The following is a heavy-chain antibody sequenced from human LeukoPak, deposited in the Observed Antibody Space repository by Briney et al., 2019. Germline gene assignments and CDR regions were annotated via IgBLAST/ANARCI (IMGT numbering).Heavy chain of an antibody. CDR1: GYSISSGYY. CDR2: IYHSGST. V-gene: IGHV4-38-2*01. J-gene: IGHJ5*02. CDR3: ARKGDVVVVAGNWFDP. D-gene: IGHD2-15*01. Sequence: SETLSLTCAVSGYSISSGYYWGWIRQPPGKGLEWIGSIYHSGSTYYNSSLKSRVTISVDTSKNQFSLKLTSVTAADTAVYYCARKGDVVVVAGNWFDPWGQGTLVIVSS.